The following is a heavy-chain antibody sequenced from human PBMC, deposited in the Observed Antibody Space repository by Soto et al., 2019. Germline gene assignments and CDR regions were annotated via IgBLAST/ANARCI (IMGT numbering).Heavy chain of an antibody. Sequence: QVQLVESGGGVVQPGKSLKLSCAPSGFTFSSYAMHWVRQAPGKGLEWVALISYDVITKYYTDSVKGRFTISRDNYKNTLFLQMNSLRPEDTAVYYCARGRGNSGWAYFDYWGQGTLVTVSS. CDR1: GFTFSSYA. J-gene: IGHJ4*02. CDR2: ISYDVITK. D-gene: IGHD6-19*01. V-gene: IGHV3-30-3*01. CDR3: ARGRGNSGWAYFDY.